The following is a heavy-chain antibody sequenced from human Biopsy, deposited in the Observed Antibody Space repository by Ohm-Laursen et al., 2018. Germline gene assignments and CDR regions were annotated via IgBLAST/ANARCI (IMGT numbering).Heavy chain of an antibody. J-gene: IGHJ4*02. CDR3: ARHGSQGYCTGGSCVDY. D-gene: IGHD2-15*01. CDR2: IYYRGNT. Sequence: SATLSLTCTVSGGSISSNYYYWGWIRQPPGKGLEWFGSIYYRGNTNYNPSLKSRVTISVDTSKNQFSLKLSSATAADTAVFYCARHGSQGYCTGGSCVDYWGQGALVTVSS. CDR1: GGSISSNYYY. V-gene: IGHV4-39*01.